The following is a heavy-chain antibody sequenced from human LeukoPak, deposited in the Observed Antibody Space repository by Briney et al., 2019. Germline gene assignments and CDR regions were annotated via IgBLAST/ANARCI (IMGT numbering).Heavy chain of an antibody. Sequence: GGSLRLSCEGSGFPFASYVMSWVRQAPGKGLEWIAYINHDAEMIFYPDFVKGRFTISRDNAKKSLYLQMNALRYEDTAIYYCARDHDWAFDLWGQGTLVAVSS. J-gene: IGHJ4*02. D-gene: IGHD3-9*01. CDR3: ARDHDWAFDL. V-gene: IGHV3-48*02. CDR2: INHDAEMI. CDR1: GFPFASYV.